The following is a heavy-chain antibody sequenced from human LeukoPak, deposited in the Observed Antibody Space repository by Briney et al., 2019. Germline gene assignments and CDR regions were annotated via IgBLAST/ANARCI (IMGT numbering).Heavy chain of an antibody. CDR3: ARDNGYYSHYFDY. CDR1: GFSFRSFA. D-gene: IGHD3-22*01. Sequence: GGSLRLSCAASGFSFRSFAMSWVRQAPGKGLEWVSSISSSSSYIYYADSVKGRFTISRDNAKNSLYLQMNSLRAEDTAVYYCARDNGYYSHYFDYWGQGTLVTVSS. CDR2: ISSSSSYI. V-gene: IGHV3-21*01. J-gene: IGHJ4*02.